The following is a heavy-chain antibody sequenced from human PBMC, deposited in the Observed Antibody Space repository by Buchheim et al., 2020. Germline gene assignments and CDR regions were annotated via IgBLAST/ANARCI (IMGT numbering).Heavy chain of an antibody. CDR2: ISSSGSTI. J-gene: IGHJ6*02. V-gene: IGHV3-48*03. CDR1: GFTFSSYE. CDR3: ARDKVIVVVAAVYYYYYYGMDV. Sequence: EVQLVESGGGLVQPGGSLRLSCAASGFTFSSYEMNWVRQAPGKGLEWVSYISSSGSTIYYADSVKGRFTISRDNAKNSLYLQMNSLRDEDTAVYYCARDKVIVVVAAVYYYYYYGMDVWGQGTT. D-gene: IGHD2-15*01.